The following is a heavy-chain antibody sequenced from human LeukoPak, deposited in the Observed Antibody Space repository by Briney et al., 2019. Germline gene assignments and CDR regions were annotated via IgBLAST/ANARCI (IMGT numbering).Heavy chain of an antibody. J-gene: IGHJ5*02. Sequence: PGGSLRLSCAAPGFTVSSNYMSWVRQAPGKGLEWVSVIYSDGSSYYADSVKGRFTLSRDNSKNTLYLQMNSLRAEDTATYYCARDLYDSSGYYVPYDPWGRGTLVTVSS. CDR2: IYSDGSS. V-gene: IGHV3-66*01. CDR3: ARDLYDSSGYYVPYDP. D-gene: IGHD3-22*01. CDR1: GFTVSSNY.